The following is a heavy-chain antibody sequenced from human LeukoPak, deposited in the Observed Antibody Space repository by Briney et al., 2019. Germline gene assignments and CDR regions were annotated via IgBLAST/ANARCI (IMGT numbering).Heavy chain of an antibody. J-gene: IGHJ4*02. V-gene: IGHV1-2*02. D-gene: IGHD5-18*01. Sequence: GASVRVSCKASGYTFTDYYIHWVRQAPGQGLEWMGWIDPKSGGTSFAQKFQGSVTMTRDTSISTAYIELSRLKYDDTAVYYCARDPRIHNYFDYWGQGTLVTVSS. CDR1: GYTFTDYY. CDR3: ARDPRIHNYFDY. CDR2: IDPKSGGT.